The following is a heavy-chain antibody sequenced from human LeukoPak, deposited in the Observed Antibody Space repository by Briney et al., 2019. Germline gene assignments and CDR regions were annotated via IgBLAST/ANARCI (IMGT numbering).Heavy chain of an antibody. D-gene: IGHD6-19*01. V-gene: IGHV4-59*01. CDR1: GGSISSYY. Sequence: SETLSLTCTVSGGSISSYYWSWIRLPPGKGLEWIGYLSKSGNTNYSPSLKSRVTIFGDTSKNQFFLKLSSVTAADTAVYYCARSERYSSGWYFYFDYWGQGTLVTVSS. CDR3: ARSERYSSGWYFYFDY. CDR2: LSKSGNT. J-gene: IGHJ4*02.